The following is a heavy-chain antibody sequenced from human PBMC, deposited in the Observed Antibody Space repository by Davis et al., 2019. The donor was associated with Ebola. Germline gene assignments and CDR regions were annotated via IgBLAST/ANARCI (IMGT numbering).Heavy chain of an antibody. J-gene: IGHJ6*02. Sequence: PSGTLSLTCAVYSGSFSGYYWSWIRQPPGKGLEWIGEINHSGGTNYNPSLKSRVTISVDTSKNQFSLKLNSLTAADTALYYCARGCCRGYGVDVWGQGTTVAVSS. CDR2: INHSGGT. CDR1: SGSFSGYY. CDR3: ARGCCRGYGVDV. V-gene: IGHV4-34*01. D-gene: IGHD3-16*01.